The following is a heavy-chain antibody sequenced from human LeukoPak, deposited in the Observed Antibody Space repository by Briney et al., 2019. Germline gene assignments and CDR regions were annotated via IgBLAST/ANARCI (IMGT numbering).Heavy chain of an antibody. CDR2: IYHSGST. D-gene: IGHD2-2*01. Sequence: SETLSLTCTVSGGSISSGGYYWSWIRQPPGKGLEWIGYIYHSGSTYYNPSLKSRVTISVDRSKNQFSLKLSSVTAADTAVYYCARENIVVVPAAIRYYFDYWGQGTLVTVSS. CDR1: GGSISSGGYY. J-gene: IGHJ4*02. V-gene: IGHV4-30-2*01. CDR3: ARENIVVVPAAIRYYFDY.